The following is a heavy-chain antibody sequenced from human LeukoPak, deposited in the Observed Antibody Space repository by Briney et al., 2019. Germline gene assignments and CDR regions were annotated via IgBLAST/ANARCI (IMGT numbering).Heavy chain of an antibody. J-gene: IGHJ5*02. CDR1: GGSISSYY. CDR3: AREGGVYCSGGSCYSDGAENWFDP. D-gene: IGHD2-15*01. CDR2: IYYSGST. V-gene: IGHV4-59*01. Sequence: SETLSLTCTVSGGSISSYYWSWIRQPPAKGLEGIGYIYYSGSTNYNPSLKSRVTISVDTSKNQFSLKLSSVTAADTAVYYCAREGGVYCSGGSCYSDGAENWFDPWGQGTLVTVSS.